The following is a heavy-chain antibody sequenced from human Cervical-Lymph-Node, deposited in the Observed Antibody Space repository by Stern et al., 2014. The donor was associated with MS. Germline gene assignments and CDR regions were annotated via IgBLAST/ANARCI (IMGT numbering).Heavy chain of an antibody. Sequence: QLVESGGGSVQPGRSLRLSCAASGFTFCDCAMHWVRQAPGKGLEWVSWISWNRNNIRYADTVKSRVTITIENSQNTLYMQINGLIPDDTALYYCAKDISERHYYFDSWGEGTLVTVSS. CDR3: AKDISERHYYFDS. CDR2: ISWNRNNI. D-gene: IGHD3-16*02. J-gene: IGHJ4*02. V-gene: IGHV3-9*01. CDR1: GFTFCDCA.